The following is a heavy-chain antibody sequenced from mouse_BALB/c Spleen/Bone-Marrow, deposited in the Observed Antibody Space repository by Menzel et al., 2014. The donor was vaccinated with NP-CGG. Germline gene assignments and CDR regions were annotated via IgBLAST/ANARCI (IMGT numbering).Heavy chain of an antibody. CDR2: INPSNGGT. D-gene: IGHD2-12*01. CDR1: GYTFTSYY. J-gene: IGHJ3*01. Sequence: QVQLQQSGAELVKPGASVKLSCKASGYTFTSYYMYWVKQRPGQGLEWIGGINPSNGGTNFNEKFKSRATLTVDKSSSTAYMQLSSLTSEDSAVYYCTRSYDAKEGAWFAYWGQGTLVTVSA. V-gene: IGHV1S81*02. CDR3: TRSYDAKEGAWFAY.